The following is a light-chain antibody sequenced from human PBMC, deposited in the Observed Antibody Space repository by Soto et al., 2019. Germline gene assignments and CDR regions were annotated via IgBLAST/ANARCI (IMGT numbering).Light chain of an antibody. J-gene: IGLJ1*01. CDR2: EVS. CDR3: YPYTSSNTLL. Sequence: QSALTQPASVSGSPGQSITISCTGTSSDVGGYNYVSWYQQHPGKAPKLLIYEVSNRPSGVSSRFSGSKSANTASLTISGLQAEDEADYYCYPYTSSNTLLFGTGTKVTVL. V-gene: IGLV2-14*01. CDR1: SSDVGGYNY.